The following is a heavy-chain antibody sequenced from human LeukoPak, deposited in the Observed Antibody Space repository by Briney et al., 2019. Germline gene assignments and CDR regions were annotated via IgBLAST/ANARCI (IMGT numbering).Heavy chain of an antibody. CDR2: IYYSGTT. J-gene: IGHJ4*02. V-gene: IGHV4-59*02. CDR1: GDCVSSFY. Sequence: SETLSLTCTVSGDCVSSFYWSWIRQPPGKGLEWIGYIYYSGTTNYNPSLKSRVTISVDTTKSQFSLKLSSVTAADTAVYYCARGVVIAPQTFDYWGQGILVTVSS. CDR3: ARGVVIAPQTFDY. D-gene: IGHD2-21*01.